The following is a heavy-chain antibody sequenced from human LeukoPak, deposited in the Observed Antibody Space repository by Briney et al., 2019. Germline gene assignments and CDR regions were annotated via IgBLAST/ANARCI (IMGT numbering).Heavy chain of an antibody. CDR3: ARDHYSSSWERGDAFDI. V-gene: IGHV1-18*01. CDR2: ISAYNGNT. J-gene: IGHJ3*02. D-gene: IGHD6-6*01. CDR1: GYTFTSYG. Sequence: GASVKVSCKASGYTFTSYGISWVRQAPGQGLEWMGWISAYNGNTNYAQKLQGRVTMTTDTSTSTAYMELRSLRSDDTAVYYCARDHYSSSWERGDAFDIWGQGTMVTVSS.